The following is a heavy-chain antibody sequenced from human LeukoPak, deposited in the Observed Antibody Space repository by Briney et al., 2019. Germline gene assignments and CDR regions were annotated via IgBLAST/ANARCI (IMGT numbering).Heavy chain of an antibody. D-gene: IGHD3-9*01. Sequence: GGSLRLSCAASGFTFSSYAMSWVRQAPGKGLEWVSSIGGNDGKTYYRDSVKGRFTISRDNSKNTLYLQVNSLRAEDTAVYHCTKVIRNYDMAFDYWGQGTLVTVSS. J-gene: IGHJ4*02. V-gene: IGHV3-23*01. CDR2: IGGNDGKT. CDR1: GFTFSSYA. CDR3: TKVIRNYDMAFDY.